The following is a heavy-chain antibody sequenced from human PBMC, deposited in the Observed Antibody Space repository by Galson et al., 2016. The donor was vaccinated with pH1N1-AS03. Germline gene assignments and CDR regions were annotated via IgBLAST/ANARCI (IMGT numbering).Heavy chain of an antibody. J-gene: IGHJ4*02. CDR1: EFTFSIYH. CDR2: INSRIDII. D-gene: IGHD5-12*01. V-gene: IGHV3-48*02. Sequence: SLRLSCAASEFTFSIYHMSWVRQAPGKGLEWVSYINSRIDIIHYADSVRGRFTISRDNARNSLYLQMHSLRDDDTAVYYCARDSGYGGTFDNWGQGALVTVSS. CDR3: ARDSGYGGTFDN.